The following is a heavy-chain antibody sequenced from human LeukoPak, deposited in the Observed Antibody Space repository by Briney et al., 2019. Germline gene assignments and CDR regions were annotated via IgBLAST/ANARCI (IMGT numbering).Heavy chain of an antibody. CDR1: GFTFSSYA. CDR3: AKDSSPPYYYDSSGSPYCIDV. Sequence: GGSLRLSCAASGFTFSSYAMSWVRQAPWKGLEWVSAISGSGGSAYYADSVKGRFTISRDNSKNTLYLQMNSLRAEDTAVYYCAKDSSPPYYYDSSGSPYCIDVWGQGSTVTVSS. CDR2: ISGSGGSA. V-gene: IGHV3-23*01. J-gene: IGHJ6*02. D-gene: IGHD3-22*01.